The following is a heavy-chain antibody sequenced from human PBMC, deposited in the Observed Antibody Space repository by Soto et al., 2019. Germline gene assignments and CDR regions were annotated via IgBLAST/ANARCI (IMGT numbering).Heavy chain of an antibody. CDR1: GYTFTSYA. Sequence: ASVKVSCKASGYTFTSYAMHWVRQAPGQRLEWMGWINAGNGNTKYSQKFQGRVTITRDTSASTAYMELSSLTSEDTAIYYCARDDSGYSGSHYIDYFNFWGQGTLVTVSS. J-gene: IGHJ4*02. D-gene: IGHD1-26*01. CDR3: ARDDSGYSGSHYIDYFNF. CDR2: INAGNGNT. V-gene: IGHV1-3*01.